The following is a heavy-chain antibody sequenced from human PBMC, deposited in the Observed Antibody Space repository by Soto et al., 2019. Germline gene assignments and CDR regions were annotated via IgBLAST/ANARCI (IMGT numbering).Heavy chain of an antibody. CDR2: IKSYTNGGTT. J-gene: IGHJ4*02. CDR3: TTDDPINKY. Sequence: PGGSLRLSFAASGFTFSNAWMSWVRQAPGKGLEWVGRIKSYTNGGTTDYAAPVKGRFAISRDDSKNTLYLQMNSLKTEDAGVYYCTTDDPINKYWGQGTLVTVSS. V-gene: IGHV3-15*01. CDR1: GFTFSNAW.